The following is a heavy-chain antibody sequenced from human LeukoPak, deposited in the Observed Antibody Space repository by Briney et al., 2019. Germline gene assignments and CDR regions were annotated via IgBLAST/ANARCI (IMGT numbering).Heavy chain of an antibody. J-gene: IGHJ4*02. CDR1: GFTFSSYA. CDR2: ISYDGSNK. Sequence: GGSLRLSCAASGFTFSSYAMHCVRQAPGKGLEWVAVISYDGSNKYYADSVKGRFTISRDNSKNTLYLQMNSLRAEDTAVYYCAKNPYFTAAGTPGDYWGQGTLVTVSS. D-gene: IGHD6-13*01. CDR3: AKNPYFTAAGTPGDY. V-gene: IGHV3-30-3*02.